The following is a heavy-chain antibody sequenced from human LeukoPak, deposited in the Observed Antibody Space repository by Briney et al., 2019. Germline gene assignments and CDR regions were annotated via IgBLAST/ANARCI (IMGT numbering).Heavy chain of an antibody. CDR1: GFTFSSYN. CDR2: ITSGSSYI. CDR3: ARDPYSGSYGNYYYYFMDV. J-gene: IGHJ6*03. Sequence: GGSLRLSCAASGFTFSSYNMNWVRQAPGKGLEWVSSITSGSSYIYYADSVKGRFTISRDNVKNSLYLQMNSLRAEDTAVYYCARDPYSGSYGNYYYYFMDVWGKGTTVTISS. V-gene: IGHV3-21*01. D-gene: IGHD1-26*01.